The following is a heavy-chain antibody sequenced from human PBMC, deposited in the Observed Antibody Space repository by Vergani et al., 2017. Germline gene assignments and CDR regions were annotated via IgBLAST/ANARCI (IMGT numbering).Heavy chain of an antibody. CDR2: IIPIFGTA. J-gene: IGHJ6*02. CDR3: ARGDCSGGSCFAFYYYYGMDV. D-gene: IGHD2-15*01. Sequence: QVQLVQSGAEVKKPGSSVKVSCKASGGTFSSYAISWVRQAPGKGLEWMGRIIPIFGTANYAQKFQGRVTITADESTSTAYMELSSLRSEDTAVYYCARGDCSGGSCFAFYYYYGMDVWGQGTTVTVSS. CDR1: GGTFSSYA. V-gene: IGHV1-69*13.